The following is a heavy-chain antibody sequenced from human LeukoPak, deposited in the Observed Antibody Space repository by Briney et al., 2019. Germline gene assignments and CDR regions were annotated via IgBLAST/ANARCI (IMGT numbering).Heavy chain of an antibody. CDR1: GFTFSSFD. CDR2: ISTSSRYI. CDR3: ARADCSGSTCYLRRSWFDP. D-gene: IGHD2-2*01. J-gene: IGHJ5*02. Sequence: GGSLRLSCAASGFTFSSFDMNWVRQAPGKGLGWVSSISTSSRYIYYRDSVKGRFTISRDDAKNSLYLQMNSLRVEDTAVYYCARADCSGSTCYLRRSWFDPWGQGTLVTVSS. V-gene: IGHV3-21*01.